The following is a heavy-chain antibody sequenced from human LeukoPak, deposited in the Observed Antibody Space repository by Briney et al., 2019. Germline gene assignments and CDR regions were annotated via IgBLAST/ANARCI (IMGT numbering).Heavy chain of an antibody. CDR3: ARNTGIAAVGNPSYYFYYYMDV. V-gene: IGHV4-38-2*02. Sequence: SETLSLTCTVSGYSISSGYYWGWIRQYPGKGLEWIGCIYDSGSTFYTPSLKSRVSISLDTSKNQFSLRVISVTAADTAVYFCARNTGIAAVGNPSYYFYYYMDVWGKGTTVTVSS. CDR1: GYSISSGYY. CDR2: IYDSGST. J-gene: IGHJ6*03. D-gene: IGHD6-13*01.